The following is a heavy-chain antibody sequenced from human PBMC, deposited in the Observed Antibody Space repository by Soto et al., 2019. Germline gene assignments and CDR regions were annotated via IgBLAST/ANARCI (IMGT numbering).Heavy chain of an antibody. CDR2: ISGSGGST. D-gene: IGHD3-22*01. CDR1: GFTFSSYA. CDR3: PKLQGGYLIKGAGYYVRDV. V-gene: IGHV3-23*01. Sequence: PGGSLRLSCAASGFTFSSYAMSWVRQAPGKGLEWVSAISGSGGSTYYADSVKGRFTISRDNSKNTLYLQMNSLRAEDTAVYYCPKLQGGYLIKGAGYYVRDVGAQGTTVTVPS. J-gene: IGHJ6*02.